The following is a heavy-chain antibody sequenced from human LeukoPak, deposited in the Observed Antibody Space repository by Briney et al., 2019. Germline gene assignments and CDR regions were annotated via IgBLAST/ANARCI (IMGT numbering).Heavy chain of an antibody. J-gene: IGHJ4*02. CDR2: ISHRGRT. D-gene: IGHD3-3*01. CDR3: ARIPLYFLEPFDY. CDR1: GRSLSGYY. V-gene: IGHV4-34*01. Sequence: SQTLSLTCAVYGRSLSGYYWSWIRQPPGKGLEWIGEISHRGRTHYNPSLKGRVTISVDTSKNQFALEVDSVTAADTAVYYCARIPLYFLEPFDYWGQGILVTVSS.